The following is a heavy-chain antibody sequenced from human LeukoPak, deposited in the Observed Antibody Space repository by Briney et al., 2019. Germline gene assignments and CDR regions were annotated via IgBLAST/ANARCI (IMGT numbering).Heavy chain of an antibody. V-gene: IGHV3-74*01. Sequence: GGSLRLSCAASGFTFSSSWMHWVRQAPEKGLVWVSRINSDGSSTSYADSVKGRFTISRDNSKNTLSLQVSSLRTEDTAVYYCAKDRYSYAFEYSDSWGQGTLVTVSS. CDR2: INSDGSST. D-gene: IGHD5-18*01. CDR3: AKDRYSYAFEYSDS. J-gene: IGHJ4*02. CDR1: GFTFSSSW.